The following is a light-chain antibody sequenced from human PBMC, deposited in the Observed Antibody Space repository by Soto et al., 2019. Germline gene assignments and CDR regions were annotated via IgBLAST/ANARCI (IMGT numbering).Light chain of an antibody. Sequence: QSVLTQPASVSGSPGQSITISCTGTSSDVGGYNYVSWYQHHPGKAPKLMIFDVSNRPSGVSNRFSGSKSGNTASLTISGLQPEDEADYYCSSYTKSNTRQIVFGTGTKVTVL. CDR1: SSDVGGYNY. V-gene: IGLV2-14*03. CDR2: DVS. CDR3: SSYTKSNTRQIV. J-gene: IGLJ1*01.